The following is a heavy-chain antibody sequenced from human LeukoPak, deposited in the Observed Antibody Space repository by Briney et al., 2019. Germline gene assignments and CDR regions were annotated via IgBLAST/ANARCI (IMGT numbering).Heavy chain of an antibody. CDR3: AKGGSPSCYSSSGY. CDR2: ICGSDGSR. J-gene: IGHJ4*02. CDR1: GFXFSTYV. V-gene: IGHV3-23*01. D-gene: IGHD2-2*01. Sequence: GGSLRPSCAASGFXFSTYVMNWFRQAPGKGLEWVSAICGSDGSRYYADSVKGRFTISRDNSKNTLYLQMNSLRGEDTAVYYCAKGGSPSCYSSSGYWGQGTLVTVSS.